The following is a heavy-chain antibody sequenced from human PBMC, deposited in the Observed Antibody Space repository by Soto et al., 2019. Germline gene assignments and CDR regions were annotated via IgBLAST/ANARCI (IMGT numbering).Heavy chain of an antibody. CDR3: AHLPWKQLWPRAPVVY. CDR2: IYWDDDK. J-gene: IGHJ4*02. Sequence: QITLKESGPTLVKPTQTLTLTCTFSGFSLSTSGVGVGWIRQPPGKALEWLGIIYWDDDKRYSPSLKSRVTITKDTFKNQLVLTMTNMDPGDTATYYCAHLPWKQLWPRAPVVYWGQGTPVTVSS. CDR1: GFSLSTSGVG. V-gene: IGHV2-5*02. D-gene: IGHD5-18*01.